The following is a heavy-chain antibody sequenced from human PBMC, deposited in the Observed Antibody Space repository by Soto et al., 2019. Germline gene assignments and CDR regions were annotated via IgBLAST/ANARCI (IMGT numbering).Heavy chain of an antibody. CDR3: ARDRLLGYCSSTSCYSPNFDY. CDR1: GYTFTSYA. CDR2: INAGNGNT. V-gene: IGHV1-3*01. Sequence: ASVKVSCKASGYTFTSYAMHWVRQAPGQRLEWMGWINAGNGNTKYSQKFQGRVTITRDTSASTAYMELSSLRSEDTAVYYCARDRLLGYCSSTSCYSPNFDYWGQGTLVTVPQ. D-gene: IGHD2-2*01. J-gene: IGHJ4*02.